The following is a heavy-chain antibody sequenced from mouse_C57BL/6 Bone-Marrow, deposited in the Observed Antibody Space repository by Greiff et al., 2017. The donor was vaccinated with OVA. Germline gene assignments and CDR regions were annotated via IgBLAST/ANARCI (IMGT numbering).Heavy chain of an antibody. Sequence: VQLQQSGPGLVAPSQRLSITCTVSGFSLTSYAISWVRQPPGKGLEWLGVIWTGGGTNYNSALKSRLSISKDNSKSQVFLKMNSLQTDDTARYYCASLPMGAMDYWGQGTSVTVSS. V-gene: IGHV2-9-1*01. CDR1: GFSLTSYA. J-gene: IGHJ4*01. CDR2: IWTGGGT. CDR3: ASLPMGAMDY.